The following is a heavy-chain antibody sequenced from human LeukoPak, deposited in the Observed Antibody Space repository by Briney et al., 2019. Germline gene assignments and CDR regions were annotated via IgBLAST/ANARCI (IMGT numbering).Heavy chain of an antibody. CDR3: AKALSSSWTGMDV. J-gene: IGHJ6*02. Sequence: GRSLRLSCAASGFTFSSYAMHWVRQAPGKGLEWVAVISYDGSNKYYADSVKGRFTISRDNSKNTLYLQMNSLRAEDTAVYYCAKALSSSWTGMDVWGQGTTVTVSS. V-gene: IGHV3-30*04. CDR1: GFTFSSYA. CDR2: ISYDGSNK. D-gene: IGHD6-6*01.